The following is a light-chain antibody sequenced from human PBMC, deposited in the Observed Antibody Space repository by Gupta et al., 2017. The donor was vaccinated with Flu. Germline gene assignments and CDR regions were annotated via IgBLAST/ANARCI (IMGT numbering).Light chain of an antibody. V-gene: IGKV1-39*01. J-gene: IGKJ2*02. CDR2: DAS. CDR3: QHRNNCPCT. Sequence: PSSLSVSAGERATLTCRASQSISSYLNWYQQKPGQAPKLLIYDASSMPSGVPSRFSGSGSGTDFTLTITSLEPEDFATYYCQHRNNCPCTFGHGTKLEIK. CDR1: QSISSY.